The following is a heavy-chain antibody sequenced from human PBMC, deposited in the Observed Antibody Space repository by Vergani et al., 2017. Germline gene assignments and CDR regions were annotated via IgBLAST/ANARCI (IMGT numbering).Heavy chain of an antibody. Sequence: EVQLVESGGGLVQPGGSLRLSCAASGFTVSSNYMSWVRQAPGKGLEWVSVIYSGGSTYYADSVKGRFTISRDNSKNTLYLQMNSLRAEDTAVYYCARDEGGNCGGDCYWDYYYGMDVWGQGP. CDR2: IYSGGST. D-gene: IGHD2-21*02. J-gene: IGHJ6*02. V-gene: IGHV3-66*01. CDR3: ARDEGGNCGGDCYWDYYYGMDV. CDR1: GFTVSSNY.